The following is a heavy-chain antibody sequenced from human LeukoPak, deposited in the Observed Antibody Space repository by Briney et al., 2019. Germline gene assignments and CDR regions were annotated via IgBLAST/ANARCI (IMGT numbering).Heavy chain of an antibody. Sequence: SETLSLTCAVYGGSFSGYYWSWIRQPPGKGLEWIGEINHSGSTNYNLSLKSRATISVDTSKNHFSLKVRSVTAADTAVYYCARGPRYYYESRGYYYNYWGQGTLVTVSS. V-gene: IGHV4-34*01. CDR1: GGSFSGYY. J-gene: IGHJ4*02. CDR2: INHSGST. D-gene: IGHD3-22*01. CDR3: ARGPRYYYESRGYYYNY.